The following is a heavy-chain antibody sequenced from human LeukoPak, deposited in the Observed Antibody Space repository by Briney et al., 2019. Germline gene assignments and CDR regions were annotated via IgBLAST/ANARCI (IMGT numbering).Heavy chain of an antibody. CDR3: AKDFVRYNIQFDY. CDR1: GFTFSSHA. CDR2: ISYDGRNK. Sequence: PGGSLRLSCAASGFTFSSHAMHWVRQAPGKGLEWVAVISYDGRNKYHADSVTGRFTISRDNSKNTLYLQMNSLRAEDTALYYCAKDFVRYNIQFDYWGQGALVTVSS. D-gene: IGHD1-1*01. J-gene: IGHJ4*02. V-gene: IGHV3-30-3*01.